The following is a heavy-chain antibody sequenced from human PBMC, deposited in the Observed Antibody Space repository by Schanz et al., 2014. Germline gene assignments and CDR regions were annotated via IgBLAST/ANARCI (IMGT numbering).Heavy chain of an antibody. CDR1: GYTFTGYY. V-gene: IGHV1-2*04. J-gene: IGHJ4*02. D-gene: IGHD3-10*01. Sequence: QVQLVQSGAEMKKPGASVKVSCKASGYTFTGYYMHWVRQAPGQGLEWMGWINPNSGTTNYAQKFQGCVTMTRDTSISTAYMELSSLTSEDTAVHYCARGRGFYDYWGQGTLVTV. CDR3: ARGRGFYDY. CDR2: INPNSGTT.